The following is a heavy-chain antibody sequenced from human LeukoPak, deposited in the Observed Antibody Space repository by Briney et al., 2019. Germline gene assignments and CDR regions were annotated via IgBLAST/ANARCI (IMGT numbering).Heavy chain of an antibody. J-gene: IGHJ4*02. CDR3: ARVVGGDLSYFDY. CDR1: GFTFSSYD. D-gene: IGHD2-21*02. CDR2: ISSSGSAI. Sequence: GGSLRLPCAASGFTFSSYDMNWVRQAPGKGLEWVSYISSSGSAIYYADSVKGRFTISRDNAKNSLYLQMDSLRVEDTAVYYCARVVGGDLSYFDYWGQGTLVTVSS. V-gene: IGHV3-48*03.